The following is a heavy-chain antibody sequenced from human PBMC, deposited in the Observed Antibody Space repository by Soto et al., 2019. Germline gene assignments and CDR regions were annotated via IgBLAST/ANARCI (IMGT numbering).Heavy chain of an antibody. V-gene: IGHV5-51*01. Sequence: GQSLKISCKGSGCSFTSYWIAWVRQMPGKGLESMGIIYPGDSDTRYSPSFQGHVTISADESTNTAYLQWSSLKPSDTAIYYCARRRRLKACTDVWGKGTMLTVS. CDR1: GCSFTSYW. CDR3: ARRRRLKACTDV. CDR2: IYPGDSDT. J-gene: IGHJ6*04. D-gene: IGHD4-17*01.